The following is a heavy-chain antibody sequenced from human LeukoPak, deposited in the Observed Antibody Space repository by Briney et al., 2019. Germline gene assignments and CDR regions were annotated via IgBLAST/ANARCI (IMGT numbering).Heavy chain of an antibody. CDR3: ARVNGYSFDY. D-gene: IGHD2-8*01. CDR2: INTGNGNT. J-gene: IGHJ4*02. V-gene: IGHV1-3*04. CDR1: GYTFTGFT. Sequence: ASVKVSCKASGYTFTGFTIHWVRQAPGQRLEWMGWINTGNGNTKYSQKFQGRVTITRDTTASTAYMELSSLRSEDTAIYYCARVNGYSFDYWGQGALVTVSS.